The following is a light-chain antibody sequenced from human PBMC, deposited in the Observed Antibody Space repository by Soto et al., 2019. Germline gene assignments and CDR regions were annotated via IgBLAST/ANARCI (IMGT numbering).Light chain of an antibody. V-gene: IGKV3-15*01. Sequence: EIVMTQSPASLSVSPGERATLSCRASQSVGKNLAWYQQKPGQAPRLLIYGASTRATDIPARFSGSGSGTEFTLTISSLQSEDFAVYYCQQNNNWPPGTFGQGTKVDIK. J-gene: IGKJ2*01. CDR2: GAS. CDR1: QSVGKN. CDR3: QQNNNWPPGT.